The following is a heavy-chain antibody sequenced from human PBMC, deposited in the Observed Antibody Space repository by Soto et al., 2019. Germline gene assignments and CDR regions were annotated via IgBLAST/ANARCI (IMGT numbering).Heavy chain of an antibody. D-gene: IGHD2-21*01. J-gene: IGHJ3*02. CDR3: TIGSWSGEVFDI. CDR2: IMPMLGIA. V-gene: IGHV1-69*02. Sequence: QVQLVQSGAEVKKPGSSVKVSCKDSGGTFSTYSMFWVRQAPGQGLEWMGRIMPMLGIANYAQRFQDRVTITADKSTATAYMELSSLRSEDTALYYCTIGSWSGEVFDIWGQGTMVTVSS. CDR1: GGTFSTYS.